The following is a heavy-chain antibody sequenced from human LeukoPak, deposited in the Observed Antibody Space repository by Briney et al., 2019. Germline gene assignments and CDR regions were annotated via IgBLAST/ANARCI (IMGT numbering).Heavy chain of an antibody. CDR2: ISYDGSNT. CDR1: GFTYSSYA. CDR3: AKLWFGELPYYFDY. J-gene: IGHJ4*02. V-gene: IGHV3-30-3*02. D-gene: IGHD3-10*01. Sequence: GGSLRLSCAASGFTYSSYAMHWVRQAPGKGLEWVATISYDGSNTYYADSVKGRFTISRDNSKNTLYLQMNSLRAEDTAVYYCAKLWFGELPYYFDYWGQGTLVTVSS.